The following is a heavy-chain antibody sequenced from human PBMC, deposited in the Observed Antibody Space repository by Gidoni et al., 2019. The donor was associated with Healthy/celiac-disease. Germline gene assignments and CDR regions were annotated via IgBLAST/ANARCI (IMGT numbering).Heavy chain of an antibody. Sequence: EVQLVQPGAEVKKPGESLKISCKGSGYSFTSYWIGWVRQMPGKGLEWMGIIYPGDSDTRYSPSFQGQVTISADKSISTAYLQWSSLKASDTAMYYCARCNDFWSGYYMCAFDIWGQGTMVTVSS. J-gene: IGHJ3*02. CDR1: GYSFTSYW. CDR2: IYPGDSDT. V-gene: IGHV5-51*03. CDR3: ARCNDFWSGYYMCAFDI. D-gene: IGHD3-3*01.